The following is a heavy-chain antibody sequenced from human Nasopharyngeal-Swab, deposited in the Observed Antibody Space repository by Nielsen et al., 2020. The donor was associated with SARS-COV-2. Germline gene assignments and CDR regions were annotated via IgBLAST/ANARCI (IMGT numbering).Heavy chain of an antibody. V-gene: IGHV3-66*01. J-gene: IGHJ4*02. D-gene: IGHD5/OR15-5a*01. CDR3: ARGFASSLR. Sequence: GESLKISCAASGFTVSSNYMSWVRQAPRKGLEWVSVIYSGGSTYYADSVKGRFTISRDNSKNTLYLQMNSLRAEDTAVYYCARGFASSLRWGQGTLVTVSS. CDR1: GFTVSSNY. CDR2: IYSGGST.